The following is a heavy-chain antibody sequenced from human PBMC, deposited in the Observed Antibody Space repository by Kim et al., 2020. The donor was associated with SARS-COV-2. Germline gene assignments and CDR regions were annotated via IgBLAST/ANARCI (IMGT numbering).Heavy chain of an antibody. CDR1: XYXXXXYY. Sequence: ASVKVSCKAXXYXXXXYYMHWVXQAPGQGLEWMGWINPNSGGTNYAQKFQGRVTMTRDTSISTAYMELSRLRSDDTAVYYCARDMRQWLGKGVFNYWGQGTLVTVSS. V-gene: IGHV1-2*02. CDR3: ARDMRQWLGKGVFNY. J-gene: IGHJ4*02. CDR2: INPNSGGT. D-gene: IGHD6-19*01.